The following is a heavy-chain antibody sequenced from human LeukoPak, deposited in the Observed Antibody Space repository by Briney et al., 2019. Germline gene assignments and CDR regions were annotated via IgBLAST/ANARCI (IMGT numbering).Heavy chain of an antibody. V-gene: IGHV4-34*01. CDR2: INHSGST. Sequence: SETLSLTCAVYGGSFSGYYWSWIRQPPGKGLEWIGEINHSGSTNYNPSLKSRVTISVDTSKNQFSLKLSSVTAADTAVYYCAKLRIRGVLYYYGMDVWGQGTTVTVSS. J-gene: IGHJ6*02. D-gene: IGHD3-10*01. CDR3: AKLRIRGVLYYYGMDV. CDR1: GGSFSGYY.